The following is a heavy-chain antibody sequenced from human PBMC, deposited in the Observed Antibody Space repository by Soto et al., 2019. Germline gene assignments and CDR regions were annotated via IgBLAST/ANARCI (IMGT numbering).Heavy chain of an antibody. J-gene: IGHJ4*02. V-gene: IGHV1-46*01. Sequence: GASVKVSCKVSGYTLTDLSMHWVRQAPGQGLEWMGIINPSGGSTSYAQKFQGRVTMTRDTSTSTVYMELSSLRSEDTAMYYCARWSLGFDYWGQGTLVTVSS. CDR1: GYTLTDLS. CDR2: INPSGGST. CDR3: ARWSLGFDY. D-gene: IGHD3-3*01.